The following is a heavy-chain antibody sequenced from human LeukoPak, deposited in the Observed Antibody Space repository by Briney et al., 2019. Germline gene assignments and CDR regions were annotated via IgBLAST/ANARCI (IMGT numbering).Heavy chain of an antibody. CDR3: ARDPGVGYCSGGSCYDLGY. D-gene: IGHD2-15*01. CDR1: GGSISSGSYY. V-gene: IGHV4-61*02. J-gene: IGHJ4*02. CDR2: IYTSGST. Sequence: PSETLSLTCNVSGGSISSGSYYWSWIRQPAGKGLEWIGRIYTSGSTNYNPSLKSRVTISVDTSKNQFSLKLSSVTAADTAVYYCARDPGVGYCSGGSCYDLGYWGQGTPVTVSS.